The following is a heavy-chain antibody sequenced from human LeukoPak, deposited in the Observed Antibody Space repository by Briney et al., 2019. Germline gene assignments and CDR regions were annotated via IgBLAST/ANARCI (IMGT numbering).Heavy chain of an antibody. J-gene: IGHJ5*02. D-gene: IGHD4-17*01. CDR1: GYTSTSYY. CDR3: ARDPKTTGGDNWFDP. Sequence: ASVKVSCKASGYTSTSYYIHWVRQAPGQGLEWMGIINPSGGSTNYAQKFQGRVTMTRDTSISTAYMELSGLRSDDTAVYYCARDPKTTGGDNWFDPWGQGTLVTVSS. CDR2: INPSGGST. V-gene: IGHV1-2*02.